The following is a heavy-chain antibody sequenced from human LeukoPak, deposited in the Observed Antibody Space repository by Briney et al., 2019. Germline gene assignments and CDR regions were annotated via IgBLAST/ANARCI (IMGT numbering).Heavy chain of an antibody. D-gene: IGHD2-2*01. CDR3: ARVGYCSSTSCYWLDY. J-gene: IGHJ4*02. CDR1: GGSISSYY. Sequence: PSETLSLTCTVSGGSISSYYWSWIRQPPGKGLEWIGFIYYSGSTNYNPSLKSRVTISVDTSKNQFSLKLSSVTAADTAVYYCARVGYCSSTSCYWLDYWGQGTLVTVSS. CDR2: IYYSGST. V-gene: IGHV4-59*01.